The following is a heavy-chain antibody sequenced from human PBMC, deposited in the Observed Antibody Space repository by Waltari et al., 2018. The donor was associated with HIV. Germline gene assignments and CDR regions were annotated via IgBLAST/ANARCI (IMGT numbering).Heavy chain of an antibody. V-gene: IGHV2-5*02. CDR1: GFSLSTSGVG. D-gene: IGHD3-3*01. CDR3: AHRQTSYYEDAFDI. J-gene: IGHJ3*02. Sequence: QITLKESGPTLVKPTQTLTLTCTFSGFSLSTSGVGLGWIRQPPGKALEWLALIYWDDDKRYSPSLKSRLTITKDTSKNQVVLTMTNMDPVDTATYYCAHRQTSYYEDAFDIWGQGTMVTVSS. CDR2: IYWDDDK.